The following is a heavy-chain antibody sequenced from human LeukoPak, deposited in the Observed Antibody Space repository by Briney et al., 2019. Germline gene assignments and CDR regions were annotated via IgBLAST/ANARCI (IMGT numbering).Heavy chain of an antibody. D-gene: IGHD6-13*01. CDR3: AREIASSWYGDAFDI. Sequence: SETLSLTCTVSGGSINSGDYYWVWIRQPPGKGLEWIGSIYYSGSTSYNPSLKSRVTMTVDTSKNQFSLKLSSVTAADTAVYYCAREIASSWYGDAFDIWGQGTMVTVSS. CDR2: IYYSGST. J-gene: IGHJ3*02. CDR1: GGSINSGDYY. V-gene: IGHV4-39*07.